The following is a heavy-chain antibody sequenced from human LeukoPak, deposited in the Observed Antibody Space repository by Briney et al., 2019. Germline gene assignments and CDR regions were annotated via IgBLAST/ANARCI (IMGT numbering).Heavy chain of an antibody. CDR3: ARGPYDYVWGSYRYTENWFDP. J-gene: IGHJ5*02. V-gene: IGHV3-48*01. CDR1: GFTFSSYW. D-gene: IGHD3-16*02. Sequence: GGSLRLSCAASGFTFSSYWMSWVRQAPGKGLEWVSYISSSSRTIYYADSVKGRFTISRDNAKNSLYLQMNSLRAEDTAVYYCARGPYDYVWGSYRYTENWFDPWGQGTLVTVSS. CDR2: ISSSSRTI.